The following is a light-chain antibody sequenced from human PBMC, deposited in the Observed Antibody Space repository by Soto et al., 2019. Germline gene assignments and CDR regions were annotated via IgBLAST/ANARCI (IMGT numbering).Light chain of an antibody. J-gene: IGKJ1*01. Sequence: DIPMTQSPSTLSASVGDRVTITCRASQSISSWLAWYQQKAGKAPKLLIYDVSSLESGVPSRFSGSGSGTEFSLTLSSLQPDDFATYYCQQYESISKTFGQGTKVEIK. CDR3: QQYESISKT. CDR2: DVS. CDR1: QSISSW. V-gene: IGKV1-5*01.